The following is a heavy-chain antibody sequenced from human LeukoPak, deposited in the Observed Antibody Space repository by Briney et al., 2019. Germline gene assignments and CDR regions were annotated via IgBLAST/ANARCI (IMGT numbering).Heavy chain of an antibody. CDR2: IYYSGGT. CDR3: ARVVTPDRPRRSGYIKDAFDI. J-gene: IGHJ3*02. V-gene: IGHV4-59*12. CDR1: GGSFSGYY. D-gene: IGHD3-3*01. Sequence: PSETLSLTCAVYGGSFSGYYWSWIRQPPGKGLEWIGYIYYSGGTNYNPSLKSRVTISVDTSKNQFSLKLSSVTAADTAVYYCARVVTPDRPRRSGYIKDAFDIWGQGTMVTVSS.